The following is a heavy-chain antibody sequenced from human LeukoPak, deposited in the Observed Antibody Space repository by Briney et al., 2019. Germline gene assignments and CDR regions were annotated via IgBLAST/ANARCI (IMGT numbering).Heavy chain of an antibody. Sequence: ASVKVSCKVSGYTFTSYGISWVRQAPGQRLEWMGWISAYNGNTNYAQKLQGRVTMTTDTSTSTAYMELRSLRSDDTAVYYCARDWGDSSGYYYLRFDYWGQGTLVTVSS. V-gene: IGHV1-18*01. D-gene: IGHD3-22*01. J-gene: IGHJ4*02. CDR1: GYTFTSYG. CDR2: ISAYNGNT. CDR3: ARDWGDSSGYYYLRFDY.